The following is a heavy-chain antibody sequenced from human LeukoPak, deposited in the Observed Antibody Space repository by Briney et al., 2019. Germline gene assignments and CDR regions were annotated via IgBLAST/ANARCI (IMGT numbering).Heavy chain of an antibody. V-gene: IGHV3-21*01. CDR3: ARDPGSGYDPHTDY. CDR2: ISSSSSYI. J-gene: IGHJ4*02. Sequence: GGSLRLSCAASGFTFSSHSMNWVRQAPGKGLEWVSSISSSSSYIYYADSVKGRFTISRDNAKNSLYLQMNSLRAEDTAVYYCARDPGSGYDPHTDYWGQGTLVTVSS. CDR1: GFTFSSHS. D-gene: IGHD5-12*01.